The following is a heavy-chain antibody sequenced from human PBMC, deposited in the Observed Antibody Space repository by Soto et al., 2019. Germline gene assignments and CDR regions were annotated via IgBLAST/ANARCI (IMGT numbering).Heavy chain of an antibody. CDR1: GYTFTSYD. J-gene: IGHJ4*02. V-gene: IGHV1-8*01. CDR2: MSSNSGET. CDR3: VRVAPRWGFYY. Sequence: QVQLVQSGAEVKKPGASVKVSCKPSGYTFTSYDINWVRQATGQGFEWLGWMSSNSGETGYAEKFQGRVTLTRDPSIRTAYMDLSSLTSEDTAVYYCVRVAPRWGFYYWGQGTLVTVSS. D-gene: IGHD7-27*01.